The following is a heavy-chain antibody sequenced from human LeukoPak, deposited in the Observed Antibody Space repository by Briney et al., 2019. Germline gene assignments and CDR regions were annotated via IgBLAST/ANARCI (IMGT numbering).Heavy chain of an antibody. CDR2: IAGSDGFT. Sequence: GGSLRLSCAASGFPFSSYAMNWVRQAPGKGLEWVSVIAGSDGFTQYADSVKGRFTISRDNSKNTVYLQMNRLRVEDTALYYCVRSLDYWGQGTLVAVSS. J-gene: IGHJ4*02. CDR3: VRSLDY. V-gene: IGHV3-23*01. CDR1: GFPFSSYA.